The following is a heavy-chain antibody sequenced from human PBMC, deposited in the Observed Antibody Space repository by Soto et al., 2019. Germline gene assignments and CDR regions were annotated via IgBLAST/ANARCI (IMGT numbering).Heavy chain of an antibody. D-gene: IGHD4-17*01. J-gene: IGHJ3*02. CDR3: ARDRDYGDYGPNAFDI. CDR2: IWYDGSNK. V-gene: IGHV3-33*01. CDR1: GFTFSSYG. Sequence: PGGSLRLSCAASGFTFSSYGMHWVRQAPGKGLEWVAVIWYDGSNKYYADSVKGRFTISRDNTKNTLYLQMNSLRAEGTAVYYYARDRDYGDYGPNAFDIWGQGTMVTVSS.